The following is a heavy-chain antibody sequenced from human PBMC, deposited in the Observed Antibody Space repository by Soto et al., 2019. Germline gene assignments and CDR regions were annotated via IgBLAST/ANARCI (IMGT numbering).Heavy chain of an antibody. V-gene: IGHV4-59*01. CDR2: IYYSGGT. D-gene: IGHD5-18*01. CDR1: GGSISSYY. CDR3: ARERYSNGCLDF. Sequence: PSETLSLTCIFSGGSISSYYCSWMRQPPGKELEWIGYIYYSGGTKYNPSLKSRVTISVDTSENQFSLKLSSVTAADTDVYYCARERYSNGCLDFRAQGILV. J-gene: IGHJ4*02.